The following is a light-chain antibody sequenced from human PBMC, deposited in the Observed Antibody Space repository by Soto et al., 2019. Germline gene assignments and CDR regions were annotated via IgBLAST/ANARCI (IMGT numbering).Light chain of an antibody. Sequence: DIQMTQSPSTLSASVGDRVTVTCRASQSISNWLAWYQQKPGKAPKLLIYDASSLKSGVPSRFSGSGSGTEFTLTISSLQPDDLATYYCQHYDSYPLTFGQGTKVEIQ. CDR1: QSISNW. J-gene: IGKJ1*01. V-gene: IGKV1-5*01. CDR2: DAS. CDR3: QHYDSYPLT.